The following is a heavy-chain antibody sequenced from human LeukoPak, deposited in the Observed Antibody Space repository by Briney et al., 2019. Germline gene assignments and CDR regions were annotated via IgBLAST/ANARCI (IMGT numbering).Heavy chain of an antibody. Sequence: SQTLSLTCAISGDSVSSNSAAWNWIRQSPSRGLEWLGRTYYRSKWYNDYAVSVKSRITINPDTSKNQFSLQLNSVTPEDTAVYYCARIPGYSSGWYVWNWFYPWGQGTLVTVSS. V-gene: IGHV6-1*01. CDR1: GDSVSSNSAA. CDR2: TYYRSKWYN. J-gene: IGHJ5*02. CDR3: ARIPGYSSGWYVWNWFYP. D-gene: IGHD6-19*01.